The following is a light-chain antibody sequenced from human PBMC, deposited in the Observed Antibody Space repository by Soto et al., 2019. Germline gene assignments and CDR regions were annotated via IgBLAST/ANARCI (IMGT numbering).Light chain of an antibody. CDR1: QGISSY. CDR3: QQYYSYPPT. Sequence: AIRMTQSPSSFSASTVDRVTITCRASQGISSYLAWYQQKPGKAPKLLIYAASTLQSGVPSRFSGSGSGTDFTLTISCLQSEDFATYYCQQYYSYPPTFGQGTKVDIK. J-gene: IGKJ1*01. CDR2: AAS. V-gene: IGKV1-8*01.